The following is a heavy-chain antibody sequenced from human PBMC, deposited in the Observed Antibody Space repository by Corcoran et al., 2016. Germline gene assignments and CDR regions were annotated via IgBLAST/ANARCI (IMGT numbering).Heavy chain of an antibody. V-gene: IGHV3-7*01. CDR1: GFTFSNYW. CDR3: ARDEGAVVSYRFDY. D-gene: IGHD2-2*01. CDR2: IKEDGSEK. Sequence: EVHLVESGGGLVQPGGSLRLSCVASGFTFSNYWMSWVRQAPGKGLEWVANIKEDGSEKNYVGSVKGRFTISRDNAQNSQSLQMNSLRAEDTAVCYCARDEGAVVSYRFDYWGQGTLVSVSS. J-gene: IGHJ4*02.